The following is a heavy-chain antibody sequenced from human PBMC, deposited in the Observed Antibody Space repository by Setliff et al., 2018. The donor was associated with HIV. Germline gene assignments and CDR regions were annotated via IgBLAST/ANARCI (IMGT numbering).Heavy chain of an antibody. Sequence: GGSLRLSCAASGFIFRSYGMHWVRQAPGKGLEWVADISYDGSNKYYADSVKGRFTISRDISKNTLYLQMNSLTSEDTAVYYCAAQYLRVDDAFDIWGQGTMVTVSS. CDR1: GFIFRSYG. D-gene: IGHD2-2*01. CDR2: ISYDGSNK. V-gene: IGHV3-30*03. J-gene: IGHJ3*02. CDR3: AAQYLRVDDAFDI.